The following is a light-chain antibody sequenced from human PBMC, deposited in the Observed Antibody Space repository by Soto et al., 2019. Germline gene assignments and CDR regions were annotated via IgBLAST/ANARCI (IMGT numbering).Light chain of an antibody. CDR1: QSLSSSY. V-gene: IGKV3-20*01. CDR2: AAS. CDR3: QQYGPSPWT. Sequence: EIVLTQSPGTLSLSPGERATLSCRASQSLSSSYLAWYQQKPGQAPRLLIYAASSRATGVPDRFSGSGSGTDFTLTISRLEPEDFAVFYCQQYGPSPWTFGQGTKVEIK. J-gene: IGKJ1*01.